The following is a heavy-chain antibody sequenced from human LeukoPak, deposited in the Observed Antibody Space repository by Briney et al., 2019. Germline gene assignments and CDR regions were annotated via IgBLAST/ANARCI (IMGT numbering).Heavy chain of an antibody. Sequence: GGSLRLSCAASGFTFGNYGMSWVRQAPGKGLEWVSGINWNGGSTGYADSVEGRFTISRDNAKNSLYLQMNSLRAEDTAVYYCARDRDYYYMDVWGKGTTVTISS. CDR3: ARDRDYYYMDV. J-gene: IGHJ6*03. CDR1: GFTFGNYG. CDR2: INWNGGST. V-gene: IGHV3-20*04.